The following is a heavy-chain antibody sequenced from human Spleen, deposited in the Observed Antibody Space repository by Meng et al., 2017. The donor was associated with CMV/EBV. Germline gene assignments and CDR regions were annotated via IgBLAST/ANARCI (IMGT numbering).Heavy chain of an antibody. J-gene: IGHJ4*02. CDR1: GFTVSSNY. CDR2: IYSGGST. V-gene: IGHV3-53*01. CDR3: ARASGKNRPYDY. Sequence: GESLKISCAASGFTVSSNYMSWVRQAPGKGLEWVSVIYSGGSTYYADSVKGRFTISRDNSKNTLYLQMNSLRAEDTAVYYCARASGKNRPYDYWGQGTLVTVSS. D-gene: IGHD1-1*01.